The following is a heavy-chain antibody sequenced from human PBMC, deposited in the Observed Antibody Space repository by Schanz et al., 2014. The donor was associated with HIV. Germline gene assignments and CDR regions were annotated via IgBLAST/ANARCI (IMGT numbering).Heavy chain of an antibody. CDR1: GFTFRHAW. Sequence: EVQLVESGGGLVKPGGSLRLSCAASGFTFRHAWMNWVRQAPGKGLEWVARVRSNFDDGTTDYAAAVKSRFTISRDDSKNALYLQMNSLKSEDTAVYYCIAGSGYWFDYWGRGTLVTVSS. CDR3: IAGSGYWFDY. V-gene: IGHV3-15*01. J-gene: IGHJ4*02. CDR2: VRSNFDDGTT. D-gene: IGHD2-8*02.